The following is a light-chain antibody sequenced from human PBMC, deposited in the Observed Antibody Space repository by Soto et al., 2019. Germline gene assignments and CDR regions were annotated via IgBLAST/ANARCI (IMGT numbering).Light chain of an antibody. CDR1: QSVSRSY. J-gene: IGKJ2*01. V-gene: IGKV3-20*01. Sequence: EIVLTQSPGTLSLSPGERATLSCRASQSVSRSYLAWYQQKPGQAPRLLIYGASSRATGIPDRFTGSGSGTDNTLTISRLDAEDFAVYSCQHYGDSSYTFGQGTKLEIK. CDR3: QHYGDSSYT. CDR2: GAS.